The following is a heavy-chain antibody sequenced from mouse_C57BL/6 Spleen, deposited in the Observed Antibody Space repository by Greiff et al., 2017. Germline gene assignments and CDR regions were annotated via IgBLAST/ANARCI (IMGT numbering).Heavy chain of an antibody. CDR2: ISDGGSYT. J-gene: IGHJ1*03. CDR1: GFTFSSYA. CDR3: ARDEGSRYFDV. Sequence: EVKLMESGGGLVKPGGSLKLSCAASGFTFSSYALSWVRQTPEKRLEWVATISDGGSYTYYPDNVKGRFTIYRDHAKNNLYLQMSHQKSEDTAMYDCARDEGSRYFDVWGTGTTVTVSS. V-gene: IGHV5-4*01.